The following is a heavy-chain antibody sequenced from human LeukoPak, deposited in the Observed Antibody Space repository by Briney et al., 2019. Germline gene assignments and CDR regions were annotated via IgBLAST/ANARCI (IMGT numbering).Heavy chain of an antibody. CDR1: GLTFSSYA. J-gene: IGHJ4*02. D-gene: IGHD6-6*01. V-gene: IGHV3-30*17. Sequence: GGSLRLSCAASGLTFSSYAMHWVRQAPGKGLEWVAVISYDGSNKYYADSVKGRFTISRDNSKNTLYLQMNSLRAEDTAVYYCARGGQLSGYSSSSEYYFDYWGQGTLVTVSS. CDR2: ISYDGSNK. CDR3: ARGGQLSGYSSSSEYYFDY.